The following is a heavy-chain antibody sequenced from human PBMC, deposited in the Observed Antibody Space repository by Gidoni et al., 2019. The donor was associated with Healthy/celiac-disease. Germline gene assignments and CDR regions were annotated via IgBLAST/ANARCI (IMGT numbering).Heavy chain of an antibody. V-gene: IGHV4-4*07. J-gene: IGHJ6*03. Sequence: QVQLQESGPGLVKPSETLSLTCTVSGGSISSYYWSWIRQPAGKGLEWSGRIYTSGSTNYNPSLKSRVTMSVDTSKNQFSLKLSSVTAADTAVYYCARVFDVWSGYGYYYYYMDVWGKGTTVTVSS. CDR2: IYTSGST. D-gene: IGHD3-3*01. CDR3: ARVFDVWSGYGYYYYYMDV. CDR1: GGSISSYY.